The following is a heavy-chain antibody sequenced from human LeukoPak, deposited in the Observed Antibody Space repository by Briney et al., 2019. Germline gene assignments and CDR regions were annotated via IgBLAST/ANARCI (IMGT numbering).Heavy chain of an antibody. CDR1: GFTFDNYG. Sequence: GGSLRLSCAASGFTFDNYGMSWVRQAPGKGLEWVSGINWNAGSTGFADSVKGRFTISRDNAKKSLYLQMNSLRAEDTAFYYCARDLLGVKLPRYYDFWSGYSDSWGQGTLVTVSS. D-gene: IGHD3-3*01. V-gene: IGHV3-20*04. J-gene: IGHJ4*02. CDR3: ARDLLGVKLPRYYDFWSGYSDS. CDR2: INWNAGST.